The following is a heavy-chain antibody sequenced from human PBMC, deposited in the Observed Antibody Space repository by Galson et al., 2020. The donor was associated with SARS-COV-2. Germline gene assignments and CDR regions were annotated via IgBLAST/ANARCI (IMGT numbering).Heavy chain of an antibody. V-gene: IGHV3-53*01. J-gene: IGHJ3*02. CDR2: TYTDGST. CDR1: GFIISYNY. CDR3: ARDRGSPWIHLWI. Sequence: LGESLKISCAASGFIISYNYISWVRQAPGKGLEWVSTTYTDGSTNYADSVKGRFTISRDNSKNTLYLQMNSLRAEDTAIYYCARDRGSPWIHLWIWGQGTMVTVSS. D-gene: IGHD5-18*01.